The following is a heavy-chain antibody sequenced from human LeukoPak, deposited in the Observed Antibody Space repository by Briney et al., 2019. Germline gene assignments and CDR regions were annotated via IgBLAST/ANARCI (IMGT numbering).Heavy chain of an antibody. Sequence: ASVKVSCKASGYTFTSYDINWVRQATGQGLEWMGIINPSGGSTSYAQKFQGRVTMTRDTSTSTVYMELSSLRSEDTAVYYCARVARDGPPYWGQGTLVTVSS. CDR3: ARVARDGPPY. CDR2: INPSGGST. V-gene: IGHV1-46*01. CDR1: GYTFTSYD. J-gene: IGHJ4*02. D-gene: IGHD5-24*01.